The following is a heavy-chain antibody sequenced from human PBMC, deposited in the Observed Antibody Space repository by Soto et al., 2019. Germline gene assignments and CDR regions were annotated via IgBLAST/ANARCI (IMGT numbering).Heavy chain of an antibody. D-gene: IGHD1-26*01. Sequence: QVHLVQSGAVVENPGASVKVSCKASGYTFTNFGINWVRQAPGQGLEWMGWITPYNGNANYPQKHQDRLTITTDTSTNTAYLELRSLRSDDTAVYVCARARMFSGAHHDYWGQGTRVTVSS. CDR3: ARARMFSGAHHDY. CDR1: GYTFTNFG. CDR2: ITPYNGNA. V-gene: IGHV1-18*04. J-gene: IGHJ4*02.